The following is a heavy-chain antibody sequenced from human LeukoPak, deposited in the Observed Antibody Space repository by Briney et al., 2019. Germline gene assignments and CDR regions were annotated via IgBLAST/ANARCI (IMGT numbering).Heavy chain of an antibody. V-gene: IGHV1-18*01. CDR1: GYTFTSYG. CDR3: ARDHRYWNHGKYNGMDV. Sequence: ASVKVSCKASGYTFTSYGISWVRQAPGQGLEWMGWISAYNGNTNYAQKLQGRVTMTTDTSTSTAYMELRSLRSDDTAVYYCARDHRYWNHGKYNGMDVWGQGTTVTVSS. D-gene: IGHD1-1*01. CDR2: ISAYNGNT. J-gene: IGHJ6*02.